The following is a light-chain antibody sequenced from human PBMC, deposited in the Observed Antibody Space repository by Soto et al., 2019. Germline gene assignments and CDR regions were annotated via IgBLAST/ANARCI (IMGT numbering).Light chain of an antibody. CDR3: QQYGSSPLT. Sequence: EIVLTQSPCTLSLSPGERATLSCMASQSVSSSYLAWYQQKPGQAPRLLIYGASSRATGIPDRFSGSGSGTDFTLTISRLEPEDFAVYYCQQYGSSPLTFGPGTKVDIK. J-gene: IGKJ3*01. CDR1: QSVSSSY. V-gene: IGKV3-20*01. CDR2: GAS.